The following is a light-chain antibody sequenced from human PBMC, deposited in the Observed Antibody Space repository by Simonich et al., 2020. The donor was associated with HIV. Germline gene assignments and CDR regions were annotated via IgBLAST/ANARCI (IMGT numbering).Light chain of an antibody. V-gene: IGKV3-15*01. CDR3: QQYNNWPSPFT. CDR2: GAS. Sequence: EILMTQSPATLSVSPGERATLPCRTSQSVASNLAWYQQKPGQAPRLLIYGASSRATGIPARFSGSGFGTEFTLTISSMQSEDFAVYYCQQYNNWPSPFTFGPGTKVDIK. CDR1: QSVASN. J-gene: IGKJ3*01.